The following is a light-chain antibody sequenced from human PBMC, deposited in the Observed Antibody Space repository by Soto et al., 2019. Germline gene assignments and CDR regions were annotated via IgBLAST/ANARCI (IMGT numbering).Light chain of an antibody. CDR3: SAWDNSLNGYV. CDR2: TAG. CDR1: SSNIGSNT. Sequence: QAVVTQPLSVSASPGQRVTISCSGGSSNIGSNTVAWYQHLPGTAPPRLIVTAGQRPSGVPGRFSGSKSGTSASLAISGLQSEDEGDYYCSAWDNSLNGYVFGPGTKLTVL. J-gene: IGLJ1*01. V-gene: IGLV1-44*01.